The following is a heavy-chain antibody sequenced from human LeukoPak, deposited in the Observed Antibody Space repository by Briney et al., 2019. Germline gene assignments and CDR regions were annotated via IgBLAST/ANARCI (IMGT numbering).Heavy chain of an antibody. J-gene: IGHJ6*03. CDR2: IYTSGST. V-gene: IGHV4-61*02. Sequence: PSETLSLTCTVSGGSISSGSYYWSWIRQPAGKGLEWIGRIYTSGSTNYNPSLKSRVTISVDTSKNQFSLKLSSATAADTAVYYCARGQRSDAGWGLYYYYYYIDVWGKGTTVTVSS. CDR3: ARGQRSDAGWGLYYYYYYIDV. CDR1: GGSISSGSYY. D-gene: IGHD3-10*01.